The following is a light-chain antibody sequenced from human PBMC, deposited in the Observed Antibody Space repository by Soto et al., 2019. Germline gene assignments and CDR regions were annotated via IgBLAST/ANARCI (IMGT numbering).Light chain of an antibody. CDR2: DAS. Sequence: DIVLTQYQATLSLSPGERATLSCGASQSVSSSRLAWYQQKPALAPRLLIYDASSRATGIPDRFSGSGSGVDFTLTISSLEPEDFAVYYCQQRSNWPITFGQGTLLEIK. J-gene: IGKJ5*01. V-gene: IGKV3D-20*02. CDR1: QSVSSSR. CDR3: QQRSNWPIT.